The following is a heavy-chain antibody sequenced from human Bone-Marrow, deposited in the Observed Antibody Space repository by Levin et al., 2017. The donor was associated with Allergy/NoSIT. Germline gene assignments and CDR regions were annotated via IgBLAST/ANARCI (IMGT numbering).Heavy chain of an antibody. V-gene: IGHV1-8*01. CDR1: LFTFPTYV. CDR2: LPPPRGRP. D-gene: IGHD6-19*01. J-gene: IGHJ4*02. Sequence: ASVPFSFLFFLFTFPTYVIICVRLASGLFLSFLCWLPPPRGRPGYEQKFRNRVTFTSNTSNNTASMELKSLNSDDTAIYYCARVVAASKGWYYFDSWGQGTLITVSP. CDR3: ARVVAASKGWYYFDS.